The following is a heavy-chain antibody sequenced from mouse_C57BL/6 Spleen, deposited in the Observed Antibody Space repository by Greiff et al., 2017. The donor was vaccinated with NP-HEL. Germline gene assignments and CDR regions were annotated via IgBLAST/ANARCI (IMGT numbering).Heavy chain of an antibody. V-gene: IGHV5-4*01. CDR1: GFTFSSYA. CDR3: ARLQDYYFDY. J-gene: IGHJ2*01. Sequence: EVHLVESGGGLVKPGGSLKLSCAASGFTFSSYAMSWVRQTPEKRLEWVATISDGGSYTYYPDNVKGRFTISRDNAKNNLYLQMSHLKSADTSMYYCARLQDYYFDYWGQGTTLTVSS. CDR2: ISDGGSYT. D-gene: IGHD3-2*02.